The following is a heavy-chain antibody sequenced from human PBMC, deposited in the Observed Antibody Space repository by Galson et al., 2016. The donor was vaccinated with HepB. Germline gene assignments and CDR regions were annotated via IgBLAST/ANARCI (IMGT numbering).Heavy chain of an antibody. Sequence: SVKVPCKASGYTFRAYDISWVRQAPGQGLEWMGWMNPDSGNTGYGQRLRGRIAMTSDASINTAYMELHSLRSEDTAVYYCARAIRNRLLSEHWGQGTLITVSS. CDR2: MNPDSGNT. J-gene: IGHJ1*01. CDR3: ARAIRNRLLSEH. CDR1: GYTFRAYD. V-gene: IGHV1-8*02. D-gene: IGHD1-14*01.